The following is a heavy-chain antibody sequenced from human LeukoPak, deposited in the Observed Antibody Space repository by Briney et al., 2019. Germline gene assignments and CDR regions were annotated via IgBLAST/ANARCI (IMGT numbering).Heavy chain of an antibody. CDR3: ATLYQLLSSIRCLVVYYFDY. CDR1: GFTFSSYA. D-gene: IGHD2-2*01. V-gene: IGHV3-23*01. Sequence: GGSLRLSCAASGFTFSSYAMSWVRQAPGKGLEWVSAISGSGGSTYYADSVKGRLTISRDNSKNTLYLQMNSLRAEDTAVYYCATLYQLLSSIRCLVVYYFDYWGQGTLVTVSS. CDR2: ISGSGGST. J-gene: IGHJ4*02.